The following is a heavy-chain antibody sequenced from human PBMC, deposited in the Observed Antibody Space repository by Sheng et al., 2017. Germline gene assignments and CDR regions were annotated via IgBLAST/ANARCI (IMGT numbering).Heavy chain of an antibody. J-gene: IGHJ3*02. D-gene: IGHD1-26*01. CDR3: ARGSIVGSESTDAFHI. V-gene: IGHV1-2*02. CDR1: GYTFTDYY. Sequence: QVQLVQSGAEVKNPVASVKVSCKASGYTFTDYYMHWVRQAPGQGLEWMGWINPNSGGTDYAQRFQGRVTLTRDTSISTPYMELSRLTSDDTAVYFCARGSIVGSESTDAFHIWGQGTVVTVSS. CDR2: INPNSGGT.